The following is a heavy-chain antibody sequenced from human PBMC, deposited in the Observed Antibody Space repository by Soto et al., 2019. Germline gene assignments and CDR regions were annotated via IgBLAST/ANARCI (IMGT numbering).Heavy chain of an antibody. D-gene: IGHD6-19*01. CDR2: IYPGDSDT. V-gene: IGHV5-51*01. CDR1: GYSFTSYW. Sequence: GESLKISCKGSGYSFTSYWIGWVRQMPGKGLEWMGIIYPGDSDTRYGPSFQGQVTISADKSISTAYLQRSSLKSADTAVYYCARDYRNSNSSGWYSPNWFDPWGQGTLVTVSS. CDR3: ARDYRNSNSSGWYSPNWFDP. J-gene: IGHJ5*02.